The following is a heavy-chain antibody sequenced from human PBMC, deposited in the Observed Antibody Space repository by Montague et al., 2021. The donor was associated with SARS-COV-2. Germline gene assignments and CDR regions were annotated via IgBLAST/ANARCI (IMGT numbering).Heavy chain of an antibody. Sequence: SETLSLTCTVSGGSISRYYWGWIRQPAGKGLEWIGYIYYSGSTNYNPSLKSRVTISVDTSKNQFSLKLTSVTAADTAVYYCARGRDGYYHRSALFDYWGQGTLVTVSS. V-gene: IGHV4-59*01. J-gene: IGHJ4*02. CDR2: IYYSGST. CDR3: ARGRDGYYHRSALFDY. CDR1: GGSISRYY. D-gene: IGHD3-22*01.